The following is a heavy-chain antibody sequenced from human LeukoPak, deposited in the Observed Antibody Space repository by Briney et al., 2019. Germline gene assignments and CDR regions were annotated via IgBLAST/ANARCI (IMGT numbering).Heavy chain of an antibody. Sequence: ASVKVSCKASGYTFTSYGISWVRQAPGQGLEWMGWISAYNGNTNYAQKLQGRVTMTTDTSTSTAYMELRGLRSDDTAVYYCARDHYDSSGYYFFDYWGQGTLVTVSS. J-gene: IGHJ4*02. D-gene: IGHD3-22*01. V-gene: IGHV1-18*01. CDR1: GYTFTSYG. CDR3: ARDHYDSSGYYFFDY. CDR2: ISAYNGNT.